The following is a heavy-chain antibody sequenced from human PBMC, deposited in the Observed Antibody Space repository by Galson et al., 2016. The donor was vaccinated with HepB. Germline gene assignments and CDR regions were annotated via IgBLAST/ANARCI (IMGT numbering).Heavy chain of an antibody. CDR1: GFTFSSYG. CDR2: IWYDGSNK. Sequence: SLRLSCAASGFTFSSYGMHWVRQAPGKGLEWVAVIWYDGSNKYYADSVKGRFTISRDNSKNTLYLQMNSLRAEDTAVYYCARAGGDITMYGVVPQGYFGMDVWGQGTTVTVSS. V-gene: IGHV3-33*01. D-gene: IGHD3-3*01. CDR3: ARAGGDITMYGVVPQGYFGMDV. J-gene: IGHJ6*02.